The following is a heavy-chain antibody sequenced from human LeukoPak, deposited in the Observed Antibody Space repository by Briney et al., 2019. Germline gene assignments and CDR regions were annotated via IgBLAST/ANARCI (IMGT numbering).Heavy chain of an antibody. CDR2: ISSSGSTI. V-gene: IGHV3-48*03. CDR3: ARQRGDEYYYDSSGYYYVGSQFDP. J-gene: IGHJ5*02. CDR1: GFTFSSYE. D-gene: IGHD3-22*01. Sequence: GGSLRLSCAASGFTFSSYEMNWVRQAPGKGLEWVSYISSSGSTIYYADSVKGRFTISRDNAKNSLYLQMNSLRAEDTAVYYCARQRGDEYYYDSSGYYYVGSQFDPWGQGTLVTVSS.